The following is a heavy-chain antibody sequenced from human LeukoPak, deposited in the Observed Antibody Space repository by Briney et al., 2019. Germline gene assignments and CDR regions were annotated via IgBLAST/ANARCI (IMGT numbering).Heavy chain of an antibody. D-gene: IGHD3-16*01. J-gene: IGHJ4*02. CDR2: INHSGNT. CDR3: ARGLPGGGILDY. CDR1: GGPFSGYY. V-gene: IGHV4-34*01. Sequence: SETLSLTCAVYGGPFSGYYWNWIRQPPGKGLEWIGEINHSGNTNYNPSLESRVIISVDTSKNQISLKMGSVTAADTAVFFCARGLPGGGILDYWGQGNLVTVSS.